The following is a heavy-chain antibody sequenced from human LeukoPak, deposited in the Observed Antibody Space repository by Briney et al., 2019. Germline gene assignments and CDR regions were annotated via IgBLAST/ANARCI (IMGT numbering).Heavy chain of an antibody. CDR2: ISNTGRTI. CDR3: ATSGDSRNYPEY. V-gene: IGHV3-48*03. CDR1: LFTLTSSE. J-gene: IGHJ4*02. Sequence: PGGSLRLSCVASLFTLTSSEMNSVRQAPGKGVEWVSFISNTGRTIYSADSVKGRFTISRDNAKNSLCLQMNSLRAGVRAIYYCATSGDSRNYPEYWGQGTLVTVSS. D-gene: IGHD2-21*02.